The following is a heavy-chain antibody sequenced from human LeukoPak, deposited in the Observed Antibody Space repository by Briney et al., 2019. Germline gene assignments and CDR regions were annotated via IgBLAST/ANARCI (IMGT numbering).Heavy chain of an antibody. V-gene: IGHV3-23*01. CDR2: ISGSGGST. CDR3: ARERAGIWDSSDY. J-gene: IGHJ4*02. D-gene: IGHD3-10*01. Sequence: GGSLRLSCAASGFTFSSYGMSWVRPAPGKGLEWVSVISGSGGSTYSADSVKGRFTISRDNSKNTLYLQMNSLRAEDTAVYYCARERAGIWDSSDYWGQGTLVTVSS. CDR1: GFTFSSYG.